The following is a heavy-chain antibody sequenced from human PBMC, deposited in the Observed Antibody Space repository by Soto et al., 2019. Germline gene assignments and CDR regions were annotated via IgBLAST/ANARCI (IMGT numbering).Heavy chain of an antibody. J-gene: IGHJ4*02. D-gene: IGHD2-21*01. V-gene: IGHV4-59*01. Sequence: SETLSLTCTVSGGSINSYYWSWIRQPPGKGLAWIGYIYYTGSTNYNPSLKSRVTISVDTSKNQFSLKLTSVTAADTAVYFCARVGSRLAATQWYFDDWGQGALVTVAS. CDR1: GGSINSYY. CDR2: IYYTGST. CDR3: ARVGSRLAATQWYFDD.